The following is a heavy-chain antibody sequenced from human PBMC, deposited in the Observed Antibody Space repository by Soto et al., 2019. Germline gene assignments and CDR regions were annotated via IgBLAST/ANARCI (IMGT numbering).Heavy chain of an antibody. V-gene: IGHV1-8*01. CDR3: ARAPRLFNIVLMVYASYYGMDV. D-gene: IGHD2-8*01. J-gene: IGHJ6*02. CDR2: MNPNSGNT. Sequence: GASVKVSCKASGYTFTSYDINWVRQATGQGLEWMGWMNPNSGNTGYAQKFQGRVTMTRNTSISTAYMELSSLRSEDTAVYYCARAPRLFNIVLMVYASYYGMDVWGQGTTVTVSS. CDR1: GYTFTSYD.